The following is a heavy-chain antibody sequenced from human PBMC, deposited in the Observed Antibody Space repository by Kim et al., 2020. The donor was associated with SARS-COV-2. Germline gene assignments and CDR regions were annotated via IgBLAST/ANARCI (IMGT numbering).Heavy chain of an antibody. J-gene: IGHJ5*02. V-gene: IGHV4-34*01. D-gene: IGHD6-13*01. Sequence: SLNSRVTISVATSKNQFSLKLSSVTAADTAVYYCARALAAAGRDGGWFDPWGQGTLVTVSS. CDR3: ARALAAAGRDGGWFDP.